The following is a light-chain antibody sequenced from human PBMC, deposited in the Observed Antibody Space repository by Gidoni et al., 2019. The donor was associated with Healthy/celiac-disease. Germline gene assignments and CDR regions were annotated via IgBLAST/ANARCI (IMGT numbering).Light chain of an antibody. J-gene: IGKJ4*01. V-gene: IGKV1-12*01. Sequence: DIQMTQSPSSVSASVGDSVTITCRASQGISSWLAWYQHKPGKAPKLLIYPASSLQSGVPSRFSGSGSGTDFTLTISSLQPEDFATYYCQQANSFPLTFGGGTKVEIK. CDR3: QQANSFPLT. CDR2: PAS. CDR1: QGISSW.